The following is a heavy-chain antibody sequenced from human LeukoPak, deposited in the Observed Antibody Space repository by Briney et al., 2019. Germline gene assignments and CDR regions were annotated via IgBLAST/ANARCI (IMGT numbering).Heavy chain of an antibody. Sequence: PGGSLRLSCAASGFTFSSYGMHWVRQAPGKGLEWVAVIWYDGSNKYYADSVKGRFTISRDNSKNTLYLQMNSLRAEDTAVYYCAKDRSYGGEFDYWGQGTLVTVSS. CDR3: AKDRSYGGEFDY. CDR2: IWYDGSNK. V-gene: IGHV3-30*02. J-gene: IGHJ4*02. CDR1: GFTFSSYG. D-gene: IGHD5-18*01.